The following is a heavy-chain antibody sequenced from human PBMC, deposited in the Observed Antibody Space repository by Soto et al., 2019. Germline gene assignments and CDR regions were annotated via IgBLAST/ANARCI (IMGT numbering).Heavy chain of an antibody. J-gene: IGHJ6*02. Sequence: GESLKISCKGSGYSFTSYWIGWVRQMPGKGLEWMGIIYPGDSDTRYSPSFQGQVTISADKSISTAYLQWSSLKASDTAMYYCARVLYYSNDYYYGMDVWGQGTTVTVSS. CDR2: IYPGDSDT. D-gene: IGHD4-4*01. V-gene: IGHV5-51*01. CDR1: GYSFTSYW. CDR3: ARVLYYSNDYYYGMDV.